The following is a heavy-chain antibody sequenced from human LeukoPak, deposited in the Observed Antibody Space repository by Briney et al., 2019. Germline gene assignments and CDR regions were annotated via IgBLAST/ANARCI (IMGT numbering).Heavy chain of an antibody. CDR3: ARGDTYYYDSSGQTFDY. CDR1: GFTFSSYE. V-gene: IGHV3-48*03. J-gene: IGHJ4*02. CDR2: ISSSGSTI. D-gene: IGHD3-22*01. Sequence: GGSLRLSCAASGFTFSSYEMNWVRQAPGKGLEWVSYISSSGSTIYYADSVKGRFTISRDNAKNSLYLQMNSLRAEDTAVYYCARGDTYYYDSSGQTFDYWGQGTLVTVSS.